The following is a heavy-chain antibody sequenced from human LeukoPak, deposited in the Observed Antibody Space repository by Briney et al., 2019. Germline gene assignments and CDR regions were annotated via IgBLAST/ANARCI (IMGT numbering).Heavy chain of an antibody. CDR3: AKDGGWYFDY. Sequence: GRSLRLSCAASGFTSDDYALHWVRQAPGKGLEWVSGISWSSGNIDYADSVKGRFTISRDNAKNSLYLQMNSLRAEDTALYYCAKDGGWYFDYWGQGTLVTVSS. D-gene: IGHD6-19*01. J-gene: IGHJ4*02. CDR2: ISWSSGNI. V-gene: IGHV3-9*02. CDR1: GFTSDDYA.